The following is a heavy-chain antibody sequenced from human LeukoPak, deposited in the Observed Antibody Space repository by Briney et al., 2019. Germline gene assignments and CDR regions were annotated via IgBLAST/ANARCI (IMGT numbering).Heavy chain of an antibody. J-gene: IGHJ6*03. CDR2: IYTSGST. CDR1: GGFISSYY. CDR3: ARLHSIAAAGPSYYMDV. D-gene: IGHD6-13*01. Sequence: SETLSLTCTVSGGFISSYYWSWIRQPAGKGLEWIGRIYTSGSTNYNPSLKSRVTMSVDTSKNQFSLKLSSVTAADTAVYYCARLHSIAAAGPSYYMDVRGRGTTVTVSS. V-gene: IGHV4-4*07.